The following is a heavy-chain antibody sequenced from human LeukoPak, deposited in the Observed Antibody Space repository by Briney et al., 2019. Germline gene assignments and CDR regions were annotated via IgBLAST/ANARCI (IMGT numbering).Heavy chain of an antibody. Sequence: SETLSLTCTVSGGSITSYYWSWIRQPPGKGLEWIGYIYYSGTTSYNPSLKSRVTISVDTSKSQFSLKLTSVTAADTAVYYCARDPRSGNHLDYWGQGTLVTVSS. CDR1: GGSITSYY. V-gene: IGHV4-59*01. J-gene: IGHJ4*02. CDR3: ARDPRSGNHLDY. CDR2: IYYSGTT. D-gene: IGHD3-10*01.